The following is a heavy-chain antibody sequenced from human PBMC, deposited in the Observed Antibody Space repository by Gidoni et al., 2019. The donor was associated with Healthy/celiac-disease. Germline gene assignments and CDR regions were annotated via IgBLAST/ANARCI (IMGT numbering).Heavy chain of an antibody. CDR1: GFTVSSNY. J-gene: IGHJ6*02. CDR2: IYSGGST. CDR3: ARDHNVVVTATSRGNDYYYYGMDV. D-gene: IGHD2-21*02. V-gene: IGHV3-66*01. Sequence: EVQLVESGGGLVQPGGSLRLFCAAPGFTVSSNYMSWVRQAPGKGLEWVSVIYSGGSTYYADSVKGRFTISRDNSKNTLYLQMNSLRAEDTAVYYCARDHNVVVTATSRGNDYYYYGMDVWGQGTTVTVSS.